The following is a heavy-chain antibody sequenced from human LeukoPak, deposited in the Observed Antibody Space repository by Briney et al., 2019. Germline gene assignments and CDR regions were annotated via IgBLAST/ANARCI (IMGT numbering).Heavy chain of an antibody. CDR1: GFTFSSSA. D-gene: IGHD3-10*01. J-gene: IGHJ4*02. CDR3: AKDDYGSGSPSEY. V-gene: IGHV3-23*01. Sequence: GGSLRLSCAASGFTFSSSAMSWVRQAPGKGLEWVSAISGSGASTYYADSVKGRFTISRDNSKNTLYLQMNSLRADDTAVYYCAKDDYGSGSPSEYWGQGTLVTVSS. CDR2: ISGSGAST.